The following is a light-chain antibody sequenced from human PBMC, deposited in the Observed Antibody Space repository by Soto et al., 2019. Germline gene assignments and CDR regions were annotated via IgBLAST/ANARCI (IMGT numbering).Light chain of an antibody. V-gene: IGKV1-39*01. J-gene: IGKJ4*01. CDR2: AAS. Sequence: DIQMTQSPSSLSASVGDRVTITCRASQSISSYLNWYQQKPGKAPNLLIYAASSLQSGVPSRFSGSGSGTDFTLTISSLQPEDFATYYCQQSYSTPLFGGGTKVEIK. CDR1: QSISSY. CDR3: QQSYSTPL.